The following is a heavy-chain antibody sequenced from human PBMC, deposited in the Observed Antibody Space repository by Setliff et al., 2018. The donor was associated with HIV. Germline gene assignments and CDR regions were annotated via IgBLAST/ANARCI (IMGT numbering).Heavy chain of an antibody. Sequence: GGSLRLSCAASGFTFSSYSMNWVRQAPGKGLEWVSYISSSSSTIYYADSVKGRFTISRDNSKNTLYLQMNSLRAEDTAVYYCARDLYPLTTRYSFDYWGQGTLVTVSS. D-gene: IGHD4-17*01. CDR2: ISSSSSTI. CDR1: GFTFSSYS. J-gene: IGHJ4*02. V-gene: IGHV3-48*01. CDR3: ARDLYPLTTRYSFDY.